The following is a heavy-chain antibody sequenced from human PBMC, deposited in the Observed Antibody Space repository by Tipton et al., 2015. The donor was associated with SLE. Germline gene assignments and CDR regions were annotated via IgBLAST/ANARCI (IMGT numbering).Heavy chain of an antibody. J-gene: IGHJ4*02. CDR1: GGSISSSSYY. CDR2: IFYNENA. CDR3: ARQPYYDDNANAHYYFDY. V-gene: IGHV4-39*01. D-gene: IGHD3-22*01. Sequence: TLSLTCTVSGGSISSSSYYWGWIRQPPGKGLEWIGSIFYNENAYYNPSLKSRVTISVDTSKNRFSLKLSSVTTADTALYYCARQPYYDDNANAHYYFDYWGRGTLLTVSS.